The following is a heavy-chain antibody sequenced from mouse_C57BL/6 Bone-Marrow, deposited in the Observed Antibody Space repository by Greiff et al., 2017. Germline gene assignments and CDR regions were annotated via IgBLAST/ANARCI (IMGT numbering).Heavy chain of an antibody. J-gene: IGHJ1*03. CDR2: IYPRSGNT. Sequence: QVHVKQSGAELARPGASVKLSCKASGYTFTSYGISWVKQRTGQGLEWIGEIYPRSGNTYYNEKFKGKATLTADKSSSTAYMELRSLTSEDSAVYFCARRDSNSLYWYFDVWGTGTTVTVSS. CDR1: GYTFTSYG. D-gene: IGHD2-5*01. V-gene: IGHV1-81*01. CDR3: ARRDSNSLYWYFDV.